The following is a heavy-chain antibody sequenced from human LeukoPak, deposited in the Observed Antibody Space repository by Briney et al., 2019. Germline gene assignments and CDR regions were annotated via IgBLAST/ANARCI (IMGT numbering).Heavy chain of an antibody. CDR2: ISAYNGNT. D-gene: IGHD2-2*01. CDR3: ASHWEQDCSSTSCHADAFDI. CDR1: GYTFTSYG. Sequence: ASVKVSCKASGYTFTSYGMSWVRQAPGQGLEWMGWISAYNGNTNYAQKLQGRVTMTTDTSTSTAYMELRSLRSDDTAVYYCASHWEQDCSSTSCHADAFDIWGQGTMVTVSS. V-gene: IGHV1-18*01. J-gene: IGHJ3*02.